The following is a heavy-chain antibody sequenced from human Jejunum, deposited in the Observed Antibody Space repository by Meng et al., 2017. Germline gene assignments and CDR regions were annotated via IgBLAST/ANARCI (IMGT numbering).Heavy chain of an antibody. D-gene: IGHD1-14*01. CDR3: ARRSNQQVLDY. V-gene: IGHV3-23*04. CDR1: GFTFSTYA. CDR2: VGSFGSNT. J-gene: IGHJ4*02. Sequence: VQLGESGGGVVQPGGSLRLFCAASGFTFSTYAMSWVRQASGKGLEWVSAVGSFGSNTYYADSIEGRFTISRDNSKNTLYLEMNTVRAEDTAIYYCARRSNQQVLDYWGQGTLVTVSS.